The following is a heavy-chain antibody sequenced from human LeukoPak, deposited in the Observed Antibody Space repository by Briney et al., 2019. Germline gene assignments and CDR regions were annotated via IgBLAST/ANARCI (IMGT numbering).Heavy chain of an antibody. D-gene: IGHD3-22*01. V-gene: IGHV5-51*01. CDR1: GYSFTSYW. J-gene: IGHJ4*02. CDR3: AIQYYYDSSGYYRRGFDY. CDR2: IYPGDSDT. Sequence: GESLKISCKGSGYSFTSYWIGWVRQMPGKGLEWMGIIYPGDSDTSYSPSFQGQVTISADKSISTAYLQWNSLKASDTAMYYCAIQYYYDSSGYYRRGFDYWGQGTLVTVSS.